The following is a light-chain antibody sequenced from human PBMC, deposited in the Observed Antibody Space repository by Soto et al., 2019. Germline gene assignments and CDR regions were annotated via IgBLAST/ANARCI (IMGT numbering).Light chain of an antibody. J-gene: IGKJ5*01. V-gene: IGKV3D-15*01. CDR3: QQYNNWPPIT. CDR1: QSVSSSY. CDR2: GAS. Sequence: ESVLTQSPGTLSLSPGERATRSCRASQSVSSSYLAWYQQKPGQAPRLLIYGASSRATGIPARFSGSGSGTEFTLTISSLQSEDFAVYYCQQYNNWPPITFGQGTRLEIK.